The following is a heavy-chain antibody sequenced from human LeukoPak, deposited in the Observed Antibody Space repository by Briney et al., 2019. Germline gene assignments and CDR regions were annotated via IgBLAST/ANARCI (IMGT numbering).Heavy chain of an antibody. CDR2: INPNSGGT. J-gene: IGHJ4*02. CDR1: GYTFTDYY. Sequence: ASVKVSCKASGYTFTDYYFHWVRQAPGQGLEWMGWINPNSGGTNYAQKFQGRVTMTRDTSISTTYMELSSLTSDDTAVYYCARKRYGNNLDYWPRGPLATVSS. CDR3: ARKRYGNNLDY. V-gene: IGHV1-2*02. D-gene: IGHD5-24*01.